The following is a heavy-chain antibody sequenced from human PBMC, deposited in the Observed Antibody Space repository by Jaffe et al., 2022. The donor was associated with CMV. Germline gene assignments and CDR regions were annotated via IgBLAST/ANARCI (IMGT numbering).Heavy chain of an antibody. CDR3: ARGRGGPIFGVVITNYYYYGMDV. CDR2: MNPNSGNT. J-gene: IGHJ6*02. V-gene: IGHV1-8*01. D-gene: IGHD3-3*02. CDR1: GYTFTSYD. Sequence: QVQLVQSGAEVKKPGASVKVSCKASGYTFTSYDINWVRQATGQGLEWMGWMNPNSGNTGYAQKFQGRVTMTRNTSISTAYMELSSLRSEDTAVYYCARGRGGPIFGVVITNYYYYGMDVWGQGTTVTVSS.